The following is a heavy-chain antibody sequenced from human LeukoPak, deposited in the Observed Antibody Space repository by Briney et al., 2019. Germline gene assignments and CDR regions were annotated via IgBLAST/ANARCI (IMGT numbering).Heavy chain of an antibody. V-gene: IGHV4-39*07. Sequence: SETLSLTCTVSGGSISSSSYYWGWIRQPPGKGLEWVGSIYYSGSTNYNPSLKSRVTISVDTSKNQFSLKLSSVTAADTAVYYCARKAGVVPAAIWYMDVWGKGTTVTVSS. CDR1: GGSISSSSYY. CDR3: ARKAGVVPAAIWYMDV. J-gene: IGHJ6*03. D-gene: IGHD2-2*01. CDR2: IYYSGST.